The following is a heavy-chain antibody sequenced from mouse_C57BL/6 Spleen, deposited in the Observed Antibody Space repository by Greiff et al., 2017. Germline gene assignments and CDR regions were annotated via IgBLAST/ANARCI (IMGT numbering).Heavy chain of an antibody. V-gene: IGHV6-3*01. CDR3: TRRRPYWYFDG. J-gene: IGHJ1*03. Sequence: EVQVVESGGGLVQPGGSMKLSCVASGFTFSNYWMNWARQSPEKGLEWVAQIRLKSDNYATHYAESVKGRFTISREDSKSSVFLQMNNLRAEDTGIYSCTRRRPYWYFDGWGTGTTVTVSS. CDR1: GFTFSNYW. CDR2: IRLKSDNYAT.